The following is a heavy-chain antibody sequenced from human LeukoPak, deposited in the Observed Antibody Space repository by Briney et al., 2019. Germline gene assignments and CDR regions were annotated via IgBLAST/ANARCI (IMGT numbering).Heavy chain of an antibody. D-gene: IGHD2-2*01. CDR2: ISSSGSTI. CDR1: GFTFSSYE. Sequence: PGGSLRLSCAASGFTFSSYEMNWVRQAQGKGLEWVSYISSSGSTIYYADSVKGRFTISRDNAKNSLYLQMNSLRAEDTAVYYCASGIRCSSTSCYDYWGQGTLVTVSS. J-gene: IGHJ4*02. V-gene: IGHV3-48*03. CDR3: ASGIRCSSTSCYDY.